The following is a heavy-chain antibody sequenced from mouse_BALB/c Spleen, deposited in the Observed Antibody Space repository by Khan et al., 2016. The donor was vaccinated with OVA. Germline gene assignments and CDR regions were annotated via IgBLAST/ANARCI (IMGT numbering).Heavy chain of an antibody. D-gene: IGHD2-3*01. V-gene: IGHV1S137*01. CDR2: ISTYSGNT. CDR3: ARPAYKGYYDY. CDR1: GFTFTDYA. Sequence: QVQLQQSGPELVRPGVSVKISCKGSGFTFTDYAMHWVKQSHAKSLEWIGLISTYSGNTNYNQKFKGKATMTVDKSSSTAYMELARLTYEDSAIYFCARPAYKGYYDYWGHGTTLTVSS. J-gene: IGHJ2*01.